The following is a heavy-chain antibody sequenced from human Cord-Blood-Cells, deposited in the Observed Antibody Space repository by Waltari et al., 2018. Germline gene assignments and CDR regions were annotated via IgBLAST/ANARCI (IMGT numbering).Heavy chain of an antibody. V-gene: IGHV1-8*03. Sequence: AQLVRSGAEVKKPGASVKVSCTASEYTFTRYDINWGRQATGQGVGWMGWMNPNSSNTGYAQKFQGRVTITRNTSISTAYMELSSLRSEDTAVYYCARVNYGSGSYYYYYYMDVWGKGTTVTVSS. CDR3: ARVNYGSGSYYYYYYMDV. CDR1: EYTFTRYD. D-gene: IGHD3-10*01. CDR2: MNPNSSNT. J-gene: IGHJ6*03.